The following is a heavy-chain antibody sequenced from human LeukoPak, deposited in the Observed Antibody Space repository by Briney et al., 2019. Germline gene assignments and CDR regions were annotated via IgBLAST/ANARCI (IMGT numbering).Heavy chain of an antibody. CDR3: ARAGDGIAVADFDY. Sequence: SEILSLTCAVYGGSFSGYYWSWIRQPPGKGLEWIGEINHSGSTNYNPSLKSRVTISVDTSKNQFSLKLSSVTAADTAVYYCARAGDGIAVADFDYWGQGTLVTVSS. J-gene: IGHJ4*02. D-gene: IGHD6-19*01. CDR2: INHSGST. CDR1: GGSFSGYY. V-gene: IGHV4-34*01.